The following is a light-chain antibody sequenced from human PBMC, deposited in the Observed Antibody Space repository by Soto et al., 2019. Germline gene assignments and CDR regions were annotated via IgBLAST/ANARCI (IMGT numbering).Light chain of an antibody. CDR2: KAS. CDR1: QTISTW. Sequence: DIQMTKSPSTLSASVGDRVTITCRASQTISTWLAWYQQKPGKAPKLLIYKASSLESGVPSRFGGSGSGTEFTLTISSLQPDDFATYYCQQYNSYPYTFGQGTKLEI. CDR3: QQYNSYPYT. V-gene: IGKV1-5*03. J-gene: IGKJ2*01.